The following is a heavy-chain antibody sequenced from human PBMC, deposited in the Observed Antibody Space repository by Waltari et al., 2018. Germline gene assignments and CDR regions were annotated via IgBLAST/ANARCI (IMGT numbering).Heavy chain of an antibody. CDR2: IYHSGST. D-gene: IGHD6-13*01. V-gene: IGHV4-38-2*02. J-gene: IGHJ3*02. CDR1: GYSIRSGYY. CDR3: ATLIAAAETGAFDI. Sequence: QVQLQESGPGLVKPSETLSLTCTVSGYSIRSGYYWGWIRRPPGKGLEWIGSIYHSGSTYYNPSLKSRVTISVDTSKNQFSLKLSSVTAADTAVYYCATLIAAAETGAFDIWGQGTMVTVSS.